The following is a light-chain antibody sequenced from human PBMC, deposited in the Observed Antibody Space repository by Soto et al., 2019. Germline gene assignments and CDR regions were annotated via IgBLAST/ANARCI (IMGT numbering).Light chain of an antibody. J-gene: IGLJ2*01. CDR2: EDN. Sequence: NFMLTQPHSVSESPGKTVTISCTRSSGSIASNYVQWYQQRPGSAPTTVIYEDNQRPSGVPDRFSGSIDSSSNSASLTISGLKTEDEADYSCQSYDSSNRDVVFGGGTQLTVL. CDR3: QSYDSSNRDVV. V-gene: IGLV6-57*04. CDR1: SGSIASNY.